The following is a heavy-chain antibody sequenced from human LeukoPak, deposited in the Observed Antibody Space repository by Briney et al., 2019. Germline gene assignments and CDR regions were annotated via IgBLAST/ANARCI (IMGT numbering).Heavy chain of an antibody. CDR2: INHSGST. D-gene: IGHD6-19*01. CDR3: AREYSSGWSTGGAFDI. CDR1: GGSFSGYY. V-gene: IGHV4-34*01. J-gene: IGHJ3*02. Sequence: SETLSLTCAVYGGSFSGYYWSWIRHPPGKGLELIGEINHSGSTNYNPSLKSRVTISVDTSKSQFSLKLSSVTAADTAVYYCAREYSSGWSTGGAFDIWGQGTMVTVSS.